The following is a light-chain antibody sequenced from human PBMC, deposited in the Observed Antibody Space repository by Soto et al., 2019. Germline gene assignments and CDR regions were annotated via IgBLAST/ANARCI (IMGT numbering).Light chain of an antibody. Sequence: AIRMTQSPSSFSASTGDRVTITCRASQGISSHLAWYQVKPGKAPRLLIYTASYLVSGVPSSFSGSGSGKEFTLTISALQSEDCAVYYCQRYFSYPFTFGGGTKVEIK. V-gene: IGKV1-8*01. CDR1: QGISSH. CDR2: TAS. J-gene: IGKJ4*01. CDR3: QRYFSYPFT.